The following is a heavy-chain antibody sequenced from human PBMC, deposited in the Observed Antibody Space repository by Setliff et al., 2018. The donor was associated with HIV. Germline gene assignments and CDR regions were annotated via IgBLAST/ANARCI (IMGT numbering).Heavy chain of an antibody. Sequence: ASVKVSCKASGYTFTSYAMHWVRQAPGQRLEWMGWINAGNGNTKYSQKFQGRVTITRDTSASTAYMELSSLRPEDTAVYYCARDRLMRGYSYGELDYWGQGTLVTVSS. D-gene: IGHD5-18*01. CDR2: INAGNGNT. V-gene: IGHV1-3*01. CDR3: ARDRLMRGYSYGELDY. CDR1: GYTFTSYA. J-gene: IGHJ4*02.